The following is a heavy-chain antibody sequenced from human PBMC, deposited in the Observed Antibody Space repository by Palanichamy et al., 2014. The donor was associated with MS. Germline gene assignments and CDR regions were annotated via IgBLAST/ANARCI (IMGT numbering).Heavy chain of an antibody. D-gene: IGHD3-3*01. Sequence: EVQLVQSGGGLVQPGGSLRLSCVASGFTFDDYAMHWVRQVPGKGLEWVSGITWKSSDIDYADSVKGRFTISRDNAKKSLYLQMSSLRAEDTALYYCAKDISARSGYLGGGYGMDVWGQGTTVTVSS. J-gene: IGHJ6*02. CDR2: ITWKSSDI. CDR1: GFTFDDYA. V-gene: IGHV3-9*01. CDR3: AKDISARSGYLGGGYGMDV.